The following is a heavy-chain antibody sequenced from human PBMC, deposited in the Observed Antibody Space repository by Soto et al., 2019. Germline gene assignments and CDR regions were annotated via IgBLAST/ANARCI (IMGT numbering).Heavy chain of an antibody. CDR3: AKDLGLGVIAGYPHDC. J-gene: IGHJ4*02. V-gene: IGHV3-23*01. CDR1: GFTFNNYA. Sequence: DVQLLDSGGGLVQPGGSLRLSCAASGFTFNNYAMSWVRQAPGKGLEWVSTISVSGANTYYADSVKGRFTISREDSKNTLYLQMNSLGAEDTAVYYCAKDLGLGVIAGYPHDCWGQGTLVTVSS. CDR2: ISVSGANT. D-gene: IGHD3-9*01.